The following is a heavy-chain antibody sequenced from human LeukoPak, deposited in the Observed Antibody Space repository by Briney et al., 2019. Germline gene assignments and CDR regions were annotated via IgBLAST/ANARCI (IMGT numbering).Heavy chain of an antibody. D-gene: IGHD6-19*01. CDR3: AKVPISSGWPNFDY. V-gene: IGHV3-23*01. CDR2: ISGGGGST. CDR1: GFTFSNYA. Sequence: GGSLRLSCAATGFTFSNYAMSWVRQAPGKGLEWVSAISGGGGSTYYADSVRGRFTVSRDNSRNTLYLQMNNLRAEDTAVYYCAKVPISSGWPNFDYWGQGTLVTVSS. J-gene: IGHJ4*02.